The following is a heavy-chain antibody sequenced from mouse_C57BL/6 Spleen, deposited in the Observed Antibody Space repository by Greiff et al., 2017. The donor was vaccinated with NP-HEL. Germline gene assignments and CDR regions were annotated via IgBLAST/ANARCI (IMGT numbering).Heavy chain of an antibody. V-gene: IGHV5-4*01. CDR1: GFTFSSYA. CDR2: ISDGGSYT. D-gene: IGHD3-2*02. J-gene: IGHJ3*01. Sequence: EVHLVESGGGLVKPGGSLKLSCAASGFTFSSYAMSWVRQTPEKRLEWVATISDGGSYTYYPDNVKGRFTISRDNAKNNLYLQMSHLKSEDTAMYYCARDDSSGLWFAYWGQGTLVTVSA. CDR3: ARDDSSGLWFAY.